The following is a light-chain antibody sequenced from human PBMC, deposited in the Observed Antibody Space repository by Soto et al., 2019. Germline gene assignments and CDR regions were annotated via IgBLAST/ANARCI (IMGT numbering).Light chain of an antibody. CDR1: QSVSSY. Sequence: EIVLTQYTATLSLSPGERSTLSCRASQSVSSYLAWYQQKPGQAPRLLIYDASNRATGIPARFSGSGSGTDFTLTISSLEPEDFAVYYCQQRSNGTPITFGQGTRLEIK. CDR2: DAS. V-gene: IGKV3-11*01. J-gene: IGKJ5*01. CDR3: QQRSNGTPIT.